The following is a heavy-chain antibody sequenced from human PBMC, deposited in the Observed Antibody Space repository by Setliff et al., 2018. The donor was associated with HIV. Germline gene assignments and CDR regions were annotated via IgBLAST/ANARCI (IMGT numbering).Heavy chain of an antibody. CDR2: IKQDGSEK. J-gene: IGHJ4*02. V-gene: IGHV3-7*01. CDR3: ASGMQLVGNIDY. D-gene: IGHD6-6*01. Sequence: LRLSCAASGFTFSNYWMSWVRQAPGKGLEWVANIKQDGSEKYYVDSVRGRFTISRDNAKNSLYLQMNSLRGEDTALYYCASGMQLVGNIDYWGQGTLVTVSS. CDR1: GFTFSNYW.